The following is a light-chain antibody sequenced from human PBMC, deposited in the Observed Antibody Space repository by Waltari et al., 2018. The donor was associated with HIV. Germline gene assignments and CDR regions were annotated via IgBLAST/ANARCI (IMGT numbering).Light chain of an antibody. CDR1: QYVSASD. CDR2: AAS. CDR3: QKYGASAF. Sequence: EIVLTQSPGTLSLSPGERASLSCRASQYVSASDLAWYQQKPGQVPRLLMYAASIRATGIPARFSGSGSGTDFTLTISRLEPEDFAVYYCQKYGASAFFGPGTKVEIK. V-gene: IGKV3-20*01. J-gene: IGKJ3*01.